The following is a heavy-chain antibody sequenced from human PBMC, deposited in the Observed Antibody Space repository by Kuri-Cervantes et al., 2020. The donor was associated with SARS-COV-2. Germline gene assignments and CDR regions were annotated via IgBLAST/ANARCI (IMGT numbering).Heavy chain of an antibody. CDR3: ARVSYDILTGYYLSPTFDY. Sequence: SETLSLTCTVSGSSISSHYWSWIRQPPGKGLEWIEYIYYSGSTNYNPSLKSRVTISVDTSKNQFSLKLSSVTAADTAVYYCARVSYDILTGYYLSPTFDYWGQGTLVTVSS. CDR2: IYYSGST. J-gene: IGHJ4*02. V-gene: IGHV4-59*11. D-gene: IGHD3-9*01. CDR1: GSSISSHY.